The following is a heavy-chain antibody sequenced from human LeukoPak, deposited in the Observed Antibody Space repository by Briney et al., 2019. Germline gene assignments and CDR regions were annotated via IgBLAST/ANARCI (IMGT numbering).Heavy chain of an antibody. CDR3: ARVRSSSGSDAFDI. Sequence: SQTLSLTCTVSGGSISSGGYYWSWIRQHPGKGLKWIGYIYYSGSTYYNPSLKSRVTISVDTSKNQFSLKLSSVTAADTAVYYCARVRSSSGSDAFDIWGQGTMVTVSS. CDR2: IYYSGST. D-gene: IGHD3-22*01. J-gene: IGHJ3*02. V-gene: IGHV4-31*03. CDR1: GGSISSGGYY.